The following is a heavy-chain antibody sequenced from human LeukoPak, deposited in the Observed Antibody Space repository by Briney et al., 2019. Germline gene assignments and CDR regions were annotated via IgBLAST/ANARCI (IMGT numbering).Heavy chain of an antibody. V-gene: IGHV3-21*01. Sequence: GGSLRVSCAASGFTFSSYSMNWVRQAPGKGLEWVSSISSSSSYIYYADSVKGRFTISRDNAKNSLYLQMNSLRAEDTAVYYCARLTTRRYYFDYWGQGTLVTVSS. CDR3: ARLTTRRYYFDY. CDR1: GFTFSSYS. J-gene: IGHJ4*02. D-gene: IGHD4-11*01. CDR2: ISSSSSYI.